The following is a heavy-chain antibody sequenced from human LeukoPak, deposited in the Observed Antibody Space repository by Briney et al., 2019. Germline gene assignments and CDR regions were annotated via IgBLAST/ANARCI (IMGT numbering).Heavy chain of an antibody. CDR1: GGSFSGYY. V-gene: IGHV4-34*01. CDR2: INHSGST. J-gene: IGHJ4*02. D-gene: IGHD3-22*01. CDR3: ARGRRIPYYYDSSVGGFDY. Sequence: SETLSLTCAVYGGSFSGYYWSWIRQPPGKGLEWIGEINHSGSTNYNPSLMSRVTISVDTSKNQFSLKLSSVTAADTAVYYCARGRRIPYYYDSSVGGFDYWGQGTLVTVSS.